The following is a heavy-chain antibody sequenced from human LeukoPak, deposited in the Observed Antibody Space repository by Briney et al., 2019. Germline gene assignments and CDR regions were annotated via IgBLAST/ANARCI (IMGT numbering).Heavy chain of an antibody. D-gene: IGHD3-22*01. CDR2: VRSKANSYAT. Sequence: GRTLRLSCGTSVFTFSGSAMHWVPQASGKGLEWVGRVRSKANSYATTYAAAVKGRFSISRDDSKNTAFLEMNSLKTEDTAVYYCTTHYYDSSGYHYGAFDYWGQGTLVTVSS. V-gene: IGHV3-73*01. J-gene: IGHJ4*02. CDR3: TTHYYDSSGYHYGAFDY. CDR1: VFTFSGSA.